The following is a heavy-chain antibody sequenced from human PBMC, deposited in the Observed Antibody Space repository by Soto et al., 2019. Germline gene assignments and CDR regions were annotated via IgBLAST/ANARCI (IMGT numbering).Heavy chain of an antibody. V-gene: IGHV3-30*18. CDR1: GFTFSSYG. CDR2: ISYDGSNK. D-gene: IGHD3-10*01. J-gene: IGHJ6*02. CDR3: AKEGGYYGSGSYSVGENYYGMDV. Sequence: QVQLVESGGGVVQPGRSLRLSCAASGFTFSSYGMHWVRQAPVKGLEWVAVISYDGSNKYYADSVKGRFTISRDNSKNTLYMQMNSLRAEDTDVYYCAKEGGYYGSGSYSVGENYYGMDVWGQGTTVTVSS.